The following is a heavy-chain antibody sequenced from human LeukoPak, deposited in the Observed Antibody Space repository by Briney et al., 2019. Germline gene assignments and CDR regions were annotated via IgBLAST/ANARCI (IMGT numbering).Heavy chain of an antibody. D-gene: IGHD6-25*01. CDR2: ISSSSSYI. Sequence: KAGGSLRLSCAASGFTFSSYSMNWVRQAPGKGLEWVSSISSSSSYIYYADSVKGRFTISRDNAKNSLYLQMNSLRAEDTAVYYCARRLYYYYYMDVWGKGTTVTISS. CDR1: GFTFSSYS. J-gene: IGHJ6*03. V-gene: IGHV3-21*01. CDR3: ARRLYYYYYMDV.